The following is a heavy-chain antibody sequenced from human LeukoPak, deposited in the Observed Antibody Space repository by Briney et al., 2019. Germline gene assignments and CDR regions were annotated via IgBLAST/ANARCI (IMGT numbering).Heavy chain of an antibody. J-gene: IGHJ6*02. D-gene: IGHD2-21*02. V-gene: IGHV4-34*01. CDR2: INHSGST. Sequence: SETLSLTCAVYGGSFSGYYWSWIRQPPGKGLEWIGEINHSGSTNYNPSLKSRVTISVDTSKNQFSLKLSSVTAADTAVYYCARGGWRRDMGVWGQGTTVTVSS. CDR3: ARGGWRRDMGV. CDR1: GGSFSGYY.